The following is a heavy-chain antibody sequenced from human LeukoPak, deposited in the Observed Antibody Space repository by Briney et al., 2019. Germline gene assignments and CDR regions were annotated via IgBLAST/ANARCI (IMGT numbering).Heavy chain of an antibody. CDR3: AKDEGRSAKIVGATRLDPFDI. V-gene: IGHV3-30*18. Sequence: PPGRSLRLSCAASGFTFSSYGMHRVRQAPGKGLEWVAVISYDGSNKYYADSVKGRFTISRDNSKNTLYLQMNSLRAEDTAVYYCAKDEGRSAKIVGATRLDPFDIWGQGTMVTVSS. D-gene: IGHD1-26*01. CDR1: GFTFSSYG. CDR2: ISYDGSNK. J-gene: IGHJ3*02.